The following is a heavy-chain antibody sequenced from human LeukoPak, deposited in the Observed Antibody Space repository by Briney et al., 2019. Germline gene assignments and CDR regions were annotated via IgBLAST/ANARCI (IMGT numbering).Heavy chain of an antibody. CDR2: IIPMFGIA. CDR3: ARDRPYTGGWRGFDY. V-gene: IGHV1-69*13. D-gene: IGHD6-19*01. CDR1: GGTFSRYA. J-gene: IGHJ4*02. Sequence: SVKVSCKASGGTFSRYAISWMRQAPGQGLEWMGGIIPMFGIANYAQKFQGRVTITADESTSTAYMELSSLRSEDTAVYYCARDRPYTGGWRGFDYWGQGTLVTVSS.